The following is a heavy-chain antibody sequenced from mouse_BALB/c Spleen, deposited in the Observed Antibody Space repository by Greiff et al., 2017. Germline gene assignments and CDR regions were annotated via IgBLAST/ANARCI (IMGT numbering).Heavy chain of an antibody. CDR2: IWAGGST. Sequence: VKLVESGPGLVAPSQSLSITCTVSGFSLTNYGVHWVRQPPGKGLEWLGVIWAGGSTNYNSALMSRLSISKDNSKSQVFLKMNSLQTDDTAMYYCARIRTEAMDYWGQGTSVTVSS. J-gene: IGHJ4*01. V-gene: IGHV2-9*02. CDR1: GFSLTNYG. CDR3: ARIRTEAMDY.